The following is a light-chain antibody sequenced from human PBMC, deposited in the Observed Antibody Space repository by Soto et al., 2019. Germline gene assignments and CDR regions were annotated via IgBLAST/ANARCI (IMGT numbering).Light chain of an antibody. V-gene: IGLV2-14*01. CDR1: SSDVGGYNS. CDR2: EVT. J-gene: IGLJ1*01. CDR3: SSFTSSSTLPYV. Sequence: QPASMSGSPGQSITISCAGTSSDVGGYNSVSWYQQHPGKAPKLIIYEVTVRPSGVSHRFSGSKSGNTASLTISGLQAEDEADYYCSSFTSSSTLPYVFGTGTKLTVL.